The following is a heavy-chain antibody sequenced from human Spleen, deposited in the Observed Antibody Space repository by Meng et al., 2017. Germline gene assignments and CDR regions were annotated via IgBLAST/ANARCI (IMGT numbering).Heavy chain of an antibody. Sequence: QVQLQEPGPGLVKPSGTLSPTCAVSGGSISSSNWWSWFRQPPGKGLEWIGEIYHSGSTNYNPSLKSRVTMSVDKSKNQFSLRLNSVTPEDTAVYYCARGGIVATSSLDYWGQGTLVTVSS. CDR1: GGSISSSNW. D-gene: IGHD5-12*01. CDR3: ARGGIVATSSLDY. CDR2: IYHSGST. V-gene: IGHV4-4*02. J-gene: IGHJ4*02.